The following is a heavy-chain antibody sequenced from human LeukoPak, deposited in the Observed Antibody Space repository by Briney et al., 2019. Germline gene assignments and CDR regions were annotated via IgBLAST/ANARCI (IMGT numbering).Heavy chain of an antibody. V-gene: IGHV3-48*03. D-gene: IGHD3-22*01. J-gene: IGHJ4*02. CDR3: VVSFSGYYYFDY. CDR2: ISTSSSYT. Sequence: PGGSLRLSCAASGFTFSSYEMNWVRQAPGKGLEWVSFISTSSSYTNYADSVKGRFTISRDNAKNSLYLQMNSLRAEDTAVYYCVVSFSGYYYFDYWGQGTLVTVSS. CDR1: GFTFSSYE.